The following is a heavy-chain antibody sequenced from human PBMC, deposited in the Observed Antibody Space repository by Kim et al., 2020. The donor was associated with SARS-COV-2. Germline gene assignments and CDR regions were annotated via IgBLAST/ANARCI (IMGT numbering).Heavy chain of an antibody. Sequence: SETLSLTCTVSGGSISYYHWSWIRQPAGKGLEWIGRIYSSGNTNYNPSLESRVTVSLDTSRNQFSLQLTSVTAADTAVYYCARDYTSTTKHSDTRYNWFDPWGQGTLVTVSS. D-gene: IGHD1-1*01. CDR3: ARDYTSTTKHSDTRYNWFDP. V-gene: IGHV4-4*07. J-gene: IGHJ5*02. CDR1: GGSISYYH. CDR2: IYSSGNT.